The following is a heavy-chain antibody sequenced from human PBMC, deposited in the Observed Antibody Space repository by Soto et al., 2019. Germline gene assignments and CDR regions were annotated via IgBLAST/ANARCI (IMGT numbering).Heavy chain of an antibody. CDR1: GFSLTTTGVG. D-gene: IGHD3-22*01. CDR2: IYWDDDR. J-gene: IGHJ4*02. CDR3: VHSFYDLSGPCLFDY. Sequence: QITLKESGPTLVKPTQTLTLTCTFSGFSLTTTGVGVGWVRQPPGKALEWLALIYWDDDRRLSPSLKNRLTITRDTSKDQVVLTLTNMDPVDTASYYCVHSFYDLSGPCLFDYWGQGTLVTVSS. V-gene: IGHV2-5*02.